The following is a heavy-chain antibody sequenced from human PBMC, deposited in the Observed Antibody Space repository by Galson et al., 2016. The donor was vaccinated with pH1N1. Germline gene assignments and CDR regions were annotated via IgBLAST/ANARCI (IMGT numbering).Heavy chain of an antibody. V-gene: IGHV4-39*01. CDR2: IYYSGNT. CDR3: ARLYYGEFFDS. CDR1: AGSISSSDYY. D-gene: IGHD3-3*01. J-gene: IGHJ4*02. Sequence: SKTLSLTCSVSAGSISSSDYYWGWVRQPPGKGLEWIANIYYSGNTYYNPSLKSRLTISVDTSRNQFSLKLNSVTATDTAVYYCARLYYGEFFDSWGQGTLVTVSS.